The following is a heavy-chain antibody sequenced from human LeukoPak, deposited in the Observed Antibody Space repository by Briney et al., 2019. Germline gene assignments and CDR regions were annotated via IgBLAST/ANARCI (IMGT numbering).Heavy chain of an antibody. V-gene: IGHV1-69*05. Sequence: ASVKVSCKASGGTFSSYAISWVRQAPGQGLEWMGGIIPIFGTANYAQKFQGRVTITTDESTSTAYMVLSSLRSEDTAVYYCASFGYDILTGRIGSIDYWGQGTLVTVSS. CDR3: ASFGYDILTGRIGSIDY. CDR1: GGTFSSYA. J-gene: IGHJ4*02. CDR2: IIPIFGTA. D-gene: IGHD3-9*01.